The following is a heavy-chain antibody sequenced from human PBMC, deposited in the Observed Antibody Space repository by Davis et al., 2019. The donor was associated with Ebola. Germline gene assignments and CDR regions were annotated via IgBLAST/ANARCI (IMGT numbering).Heavy chain of an antibody. D-gene: IGHD1-26*01. CDR2: INTNTGNP. Sequence: ASVKVSCKASGHTFTSDGITWVRQAPGQGLEWLGWINTNTGNPTYAQGFTGRFVFSLDTSVSTAYLQISSLKAEDTAVYYCARGSYSGYWGQGTLVTVSS. J-gene: IGHJ4*02. V-gene: IGHV7-4-1*02. CDR3: ARGSYSGY. CDR1: GHTFTSDG.